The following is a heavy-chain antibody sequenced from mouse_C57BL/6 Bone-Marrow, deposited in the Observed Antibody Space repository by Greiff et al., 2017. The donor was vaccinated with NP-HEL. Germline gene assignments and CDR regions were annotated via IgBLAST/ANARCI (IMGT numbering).Heavy chain of an antibody. CDR3: TGYDGYYWYFDV. J-gene: IGHJ1*03. V-gene: IGHV1-15*01. CDR2: IDPETGGT. D-gene: IGHD2-3*01. CDR1: GYTFTDYE. Sequence: VKLQESGAELVRPGASVTLSCKASGYTFTDYEMHWVKQTPVHGLEWIGAIDPETGGTAYNQKFKGKAILTADKSSSTAYMELRSLTSEDSAVYYCTGYDGYYWYFDVWGTGTTVTVSS.